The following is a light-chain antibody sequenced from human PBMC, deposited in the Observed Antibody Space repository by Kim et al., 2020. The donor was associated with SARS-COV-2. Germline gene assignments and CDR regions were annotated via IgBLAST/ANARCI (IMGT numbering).Light chain of an antibody. V-gene: IGLV2-8*01. CDR2: EVS. CDR3: SSYAGKV. J-gene: IGLJ1*01. Sequence: GAPGKSVTISCTRTSSDVGGYNYVSWYQQHPGKAPKLMIYEVSKRPSGVPDRFAGSKSGNTASLTVSGLQAEDEADYYCSSYAGKVFGTGTKVTVL. CDR1: SSDVGGYNY.